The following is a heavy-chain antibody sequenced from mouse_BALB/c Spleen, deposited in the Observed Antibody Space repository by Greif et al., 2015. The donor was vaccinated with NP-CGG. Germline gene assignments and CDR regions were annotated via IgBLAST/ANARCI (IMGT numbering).Heavy chain of an antibody. D-gene: IGHD2-4*01. CDR3: ASPRGYGYDYDRGFAY. Sequence: QVQLQQSGAELMKPGASVKISCKATGYTFSSYWIEWVKQRPGHGLEWIGEILPGSGSTNYNEKFKGKATFTADTSSNTAYMQLSSLTSEDSAVYYCASPRGYGYDYDRGFAYWGQGTLVTVSA. J-gene: IGHJ3*01. CDR2: ILPGSGST. V-gene: IGHV1-9*01. CDR1: GYTFSSYW.